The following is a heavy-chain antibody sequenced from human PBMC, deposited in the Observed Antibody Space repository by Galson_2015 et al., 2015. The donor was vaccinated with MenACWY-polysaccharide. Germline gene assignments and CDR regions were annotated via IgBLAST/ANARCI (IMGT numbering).Heavy chain of an antibody. V-gene: IGHV3-30-3*01. CDR1: GLAFGSYA. CDR2: LSYDGGKK. J-gene: IGHJ4*02. Sequence: SLRLSCPASGLAFGSYAMHWVRQAPGKGLEWMAVLSYDGGKKYYADSIEGRFIISRDNSKNTLYLQMNSLRVEDAAVYYCAREDGSAWTGYFDYWGQGTLVTVSS. CDR3: AREDGSAWTGYFDY. D-gene: IGHD3/OR15-3a*01.